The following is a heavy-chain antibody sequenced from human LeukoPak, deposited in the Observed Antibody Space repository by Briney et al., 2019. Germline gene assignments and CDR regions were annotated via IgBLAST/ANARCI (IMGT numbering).Heavy chain of an antibody. CDR1: GFTFTTYA. Sequence: GGSLRLSCAASGFTFTTYAMHWVRQTPGKGLDWVALISFDGSHEYYADSVEGRFTISRDISKNTLYLQMNSLRAEDTAVYYCASFPFRRGSGWWVGYYFDYWGQGTLVTVSS. CDR2: ISFDGSHE. CDR3: ASFPFRRGSGWWVGYYFDY. V-gene: IGHV3-30*04. J-gene: IGHJ4*02. D-gene: IGHD6-19*01.